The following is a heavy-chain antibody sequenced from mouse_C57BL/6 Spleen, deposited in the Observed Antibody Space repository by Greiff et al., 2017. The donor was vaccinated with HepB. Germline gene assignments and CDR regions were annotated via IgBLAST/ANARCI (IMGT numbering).Heavy chain of an antibody. Sequence: QVQLQQPGAELVRPGSSVKLSCKASGYTFTSYWMHWVKQRPIQGLEWIGNIDPSDSETHYNQKFKDKATLTVDKSSSTAYMQLSSLTSEDSAVYYCAREDVATVVDYWGQGTTLTVSS. CDR3: AREDVATVVDY. CDR1: GYTFTSYW. V-gene: IGHV1-52*01. J-gene: IGHJ2*01. D-gene: IGHD1-1*01. CDR2: IDPSDSET.